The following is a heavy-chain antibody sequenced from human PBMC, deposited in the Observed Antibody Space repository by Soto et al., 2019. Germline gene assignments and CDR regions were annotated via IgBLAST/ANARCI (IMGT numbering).Heavy chain of an antibody. CDR1: GYTFTGYA. D-gene: IGHD6-19*01. J-gene: IGHJ4*02. CDR2: INAGNGNT. Sequence: QVQLGQSGAEEKKPGASVKVPFKASGYTFTGYAMHWVRQAPGQRLEWMGWINAGNGNTKYSQKFQGRVTITRDTSASTAYMELSSLRSEDTAVYYCATHGSGWDYWGQGTLVTVSS. V-gene: IGHV1-3*05. CDR3: ATHGSGWDY.